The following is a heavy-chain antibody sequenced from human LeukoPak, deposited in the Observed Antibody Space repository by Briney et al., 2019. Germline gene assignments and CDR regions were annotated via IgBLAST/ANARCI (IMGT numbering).Heavy chain of an antibody. CDR1: SYTYTDYG. Sequence: GASVKVSCKASSYTYTDYGISWVRQAPGQGLEWMGWISTYNGNTHYAQKLQDRVTMTTDTSTSTAYMELRSLRSDDTAVYYCAREVRGGAFDIWGQGTMVTVSS. D-gene: IGHD3-16*01. J-gene: IGHJ3*02. CDR2: ISTYNGNT. CDR3: AREVRGGAFDI. V-gene: IGHV1-18*01.